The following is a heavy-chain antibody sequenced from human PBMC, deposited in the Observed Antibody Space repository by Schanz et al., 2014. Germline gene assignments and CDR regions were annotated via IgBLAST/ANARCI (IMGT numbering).Heavy chain of an antibody. Sequence: EVQLVESGGGLVKPGGSLRLSCAASGFTFSSYSMNWVRQAPGKGLEWVSSISSSSSYIYYADSVKGRFTISRDNSKNTLYLQMNSLRAEDTAVYYCARGTDWNLHYWGQGALVTVSS. V-gene: IGHV3-21*01. J-gene: IGHJ4*02. CDR3: ARGTDWNLHY. CDR2: ISSSSSYI. D-gene: IGHD1-1*01. CDR1: GFTFSSYS.